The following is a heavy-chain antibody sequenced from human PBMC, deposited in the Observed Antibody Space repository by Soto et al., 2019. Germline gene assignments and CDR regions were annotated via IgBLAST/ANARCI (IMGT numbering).Heavy chain of an antibody. D-gene: IGHD5-18*01. V-gene: IGHV5-51*01. Sequence: GESLKICCKGSGYSFTSYWIGGVRQMPGKGLEWMGIIYPGDSDTRYSPSFQGQVTISADKSISTAYLQWSSLKASDIAMYYCARVPHTAMVTGWGQGTLVTVSS. J-gene: IGHJ4*02. CDR3: ARVPHTAMVTG. CDR1: GYSFTSYW. CDR2: IYPGDSDT.